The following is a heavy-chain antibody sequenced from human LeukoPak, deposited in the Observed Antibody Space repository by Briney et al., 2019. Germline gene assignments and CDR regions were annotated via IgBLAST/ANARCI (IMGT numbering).Heavy chain of an antibody. Sequence: SGTLSLTCSVSGASISSGRNYWGWIRQSPGKGLEWIASIYSSGNTQYNPSLQSRVSVSVDTSKNQVSVRLSSLTAADTGVYYCARHLSGTAMAHYFDHWGQGTVVTVSS. D-gene: IGHD5-18*01. J-gene: IGHJ4*02. CDR1: GASISSGRNY. V-gene: IGHV4-39*01. CDR3: ARHLSGTAMAHYFDH. CDR2: IYSSGNT.